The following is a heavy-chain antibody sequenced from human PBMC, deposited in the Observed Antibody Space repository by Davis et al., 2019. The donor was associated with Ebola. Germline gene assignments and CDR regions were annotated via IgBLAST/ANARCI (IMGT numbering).Heavy chain of an antibody. CDR2: ISYHGINK. CDR3: ARGNGQNYGSALDY. Sequence: GESLKISCAASGFTFSSCGMHWVRQAPGKGLEWVAVISYHGINKGCAESVKGRFTISRDNSENTLYLQMNSLRAEDTAVYYCARGNGQNYGSALDYWGQRTLVTVSS. CDR1: GFTFSSCG. D-gene: IGHD3-10*01. J-gene: IGHJ4*02. V-gene: IGHV3-30-3*01.